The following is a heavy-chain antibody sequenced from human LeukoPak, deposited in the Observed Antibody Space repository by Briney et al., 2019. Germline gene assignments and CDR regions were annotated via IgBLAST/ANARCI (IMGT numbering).Heavy chain of an antibody. CDR2: INPDSGGT. D-gene: IGHD1-26*01. CDR3: ARRVGARDYYYYYMDV. CDR1: GYTFTGYF. Sequence: GASVKVSCKASGYTFTGYFMHWVRQAPGQGLEWMGWINPDSGGTNYAQKLQGRVTMTTDTSTSTAYMELRSLRSDDTAVYYCARRVGARDYYYYYMDVWGKGTTVTISS. V-gene: IGHV1-2*02. J-gene: IGHJ6*03.